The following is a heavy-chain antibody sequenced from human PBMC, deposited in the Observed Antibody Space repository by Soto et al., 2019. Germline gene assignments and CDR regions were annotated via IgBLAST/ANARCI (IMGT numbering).Heavy chain of an antibody. V-gene: IGHV1-2*02. CDR2: INPKTGST. D-gene: IGHD5-18*01. CDR1: GYTFTDYY. CDR3: ARTPESANHDY. Sequence: ASVKVSCKASGYTFTDYYVHLVRQAPGQGLEWVAWINPKTGSTLYAQKFQGRVTMTSDTSINTSYMEVTSLTSDDTAVYYCARTPESANHDYWGQGTLVTVSS. J-gene: IGHJ4*02.